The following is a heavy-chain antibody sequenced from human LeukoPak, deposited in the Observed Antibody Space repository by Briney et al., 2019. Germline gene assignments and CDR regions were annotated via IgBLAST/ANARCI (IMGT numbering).Heavy chain of an antibody. CDR2: IIPIFGTA. D-gene: IGHD1-1*01. CDR3: ARDPPNWNDPNYFDY. V-gene: IGHV1-69*06. CDR1: GDTFSSYA. J-gene: IGHJ4*02. Sequence: GSSVKVSCKASGDTFSSYAISWVRHAPGQGLEWMGGIIPIFGTANYAQKFQSRVTITADKSTSTAYMELSSLRSEDTAVYYCARDPPNWNDPNYFDYWGQGTLVTVSS.